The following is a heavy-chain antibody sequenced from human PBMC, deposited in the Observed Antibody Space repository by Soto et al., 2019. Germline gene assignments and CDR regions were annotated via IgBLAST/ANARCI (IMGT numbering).Heavy chain of an antibody. CDR2: VFSSGTT. V-gene: IGHV4-59*08. J-gene: IGHJ6*03. D-gene: IGHD2-2*01. Sequence: SETLSLTCTVSGGSVSNYYWTWIRQPPGKGLEWIGYVFSSGTTNYSPSLKSRVTISVDTSKNQFSLRLSSVAAADTAMYFCARQTEGPPDQHYMDVWGKGTTVTVSS. CDR3: ARQTEGPPDQHYMDV. CDR1: GGSVSNYY.